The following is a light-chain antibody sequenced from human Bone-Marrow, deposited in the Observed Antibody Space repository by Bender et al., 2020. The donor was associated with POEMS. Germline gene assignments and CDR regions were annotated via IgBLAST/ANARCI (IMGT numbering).Light chain of an antibody. CDR1: TTVIAYYNL. J-gene: IGLJ2*01. V-gene: IGLV2-23*02. CDR3: SSYAGSSSFVI. Sequence: QSALTQPASVSGSPAQALTISCTGPTTVIAYYNLVSWYQQHPGKAPKLMIYDVTKRPSGISDRFSGSKSGNTASLTISGLQAEDEADYYCSSYAGSSSFVIFGGGTKLSVL. CDR2: DVT.